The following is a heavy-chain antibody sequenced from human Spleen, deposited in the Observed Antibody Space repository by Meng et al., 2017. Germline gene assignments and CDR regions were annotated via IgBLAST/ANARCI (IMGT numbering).Heavy chain of an antibody. CDR1: GYNFPDYY. CDR3: ARDEDISAAGKLFGDY. D-gene: IGHD6-25*01. CDR2: IDPKNGDT. Sequence: ASVKVSCKPSGYNFPDYYIHWVRQAPGQGLEWMGRIDPKNGDTHYAQKFQGRVTMTGDTSISTAYMDLSRLRSDDTAMYYCARDEDISAAGKLFGDYWGQGTLVTVSS. J-gene: IGHJ4*02. V-gene: IGHV1-2*06.